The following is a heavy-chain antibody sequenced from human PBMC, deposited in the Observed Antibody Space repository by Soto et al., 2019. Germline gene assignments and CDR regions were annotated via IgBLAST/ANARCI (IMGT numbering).Heavy chain of an antibody. CDR3: ARAPPKWELRGGGVDY. J-gene: IGHJ4*02. CDR1: GFPFSSYD. V-gene: IGHV3-13*01. D-gene: IGHD1-26*01. CDR2: IGTAGDT. Sequence: GSLSLSSAASGFPFSSYDMHWVRQATGKGLEWVSAIGTAGDTYYPGSVKGRFTISRENAKNSLYLQMNSLRAEDTAVYYCARAPPKWELRGGGVDYWGQGTLVTVSS.